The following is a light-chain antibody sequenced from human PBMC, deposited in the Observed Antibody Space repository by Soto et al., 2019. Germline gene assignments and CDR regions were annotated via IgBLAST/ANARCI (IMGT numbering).Light chain of an antibody. CDR1: SSDVGRYNY. CDR3: SSYASSNTLV. J-gene: IGLJ1*01. Sequence: QSALTQPASASGSPGQSITISCTGTSSDVGRYNYVSWYQQHPGKAPKLMIYEVSNRPSGVSNRFSGSKSGNTASLTISGLQAEDEVDYYCSSYASSNTLVFGTGTKLTVL. CDR2: EVS. V-gene: IGLV2-14*01.